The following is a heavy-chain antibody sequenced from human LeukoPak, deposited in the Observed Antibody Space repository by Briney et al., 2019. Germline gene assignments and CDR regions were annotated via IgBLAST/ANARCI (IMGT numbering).Heavy chain of an antibody. CDR1: GGSISSYY. CDR2: IYYSGST. Sequence: SETLSLTCTVSGGSISSYYWSWIRQPPGKGLEWIGYIYYSGSTNYNPSLKSRVTISVDTSKNQFSLKLSSVTAADTAVYYCASAGCSSTSCRGNFDYWGQGTLVTVSS. V-gene: IGHV4-59*01. D-gene: IGHD2-2*01. J-gene: IGHJ4*02. CDR3: ASAGCSSTSCRGNFDY.